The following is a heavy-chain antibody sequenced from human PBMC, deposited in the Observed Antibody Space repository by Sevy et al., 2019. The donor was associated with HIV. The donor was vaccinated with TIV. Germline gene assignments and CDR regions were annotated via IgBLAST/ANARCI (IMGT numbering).Heavy chain of an antibody. CDR1: GFTFSSYN. CDR2: ITGDSSYM. Sequence: GGSLRLSCAASGFTFSSYNMNWVRQAPGKGLEWISSITGDSSYMYDADSVKGRFTISRDNAKNSLYLQMNSLRAEDTAVYYCARNAGYSSSWRYYYYYGMDVWGQGTTVTVSS. CDR3: ARNAGYSSSWRYYYYYGMDV. V-gene: IGHV3-21*01. J-gene: IGHJ6*02. D-gene: IGHD6-13*01.